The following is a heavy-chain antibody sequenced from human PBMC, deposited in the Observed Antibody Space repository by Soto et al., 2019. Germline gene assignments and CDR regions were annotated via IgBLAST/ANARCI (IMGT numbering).Heavy chain of an antibody. CDR3: ARDGGPYCSGGSCHSAGWFDP. CDR2: ISAYNGNT. V-gene: IGHV1-18*04. D-gene: IGHD2-15*01. Sequence: GASVKVSCKASGYTFTSYGISWVRQAPGQGLEWMGWISAYNGNTNYAQKLQGRVTMTTDTSTSTAYTELRSLRSDDTAVYYCARDGGPYCSGGSCHSAGWFDPWGQGTLVTVSS. CDR1: GYTFTSYG. J-gene: IGHJ5*02.